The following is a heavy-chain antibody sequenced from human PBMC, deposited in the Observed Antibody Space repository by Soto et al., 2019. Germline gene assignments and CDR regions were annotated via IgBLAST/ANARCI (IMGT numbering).Heavy chain of an antibody. CDR1: GFTFSNYA. D-gene: IGHD1-26*01. Sequence: EVQLLESGGGLVQPGGSLRLSCAASGFTFSNYAMSWVRQAPGKGLEWVSAISGSGGSTYYADSVKGRFTISRDNSKTTMYLQMNISRAEVTAEYYGVKDWSELLNSCDYWGQGTLVTVSS. CDR2: ISGSGGST. V-gene: IGHV3-23*01. CDR3: VKDWSELLNSCDY. J-gene: IGHJ4*02.